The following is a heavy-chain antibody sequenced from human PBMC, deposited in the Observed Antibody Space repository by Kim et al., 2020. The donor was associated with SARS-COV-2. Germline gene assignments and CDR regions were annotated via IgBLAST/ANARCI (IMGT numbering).Heavy chain of an antibody. CDR2: ISYDGTNK. J-gene: IGHJ6*02. Sequence: GGSLRLSCAASGFTFSTYGMDWVRQAPGKGLEWVAVISYDGTNKYYADSVKGRFTISRDNSKNTLYLQMNSLRAEDTAVYYCARDPSPEYSSSWYRYYYYGMDVWGQRTTVTVSS. CDR1: GFTFSTYG. V-gene: IGHV3-33*05. CDR3: ARDPSPEYSSSWYRYYYYGMDV. D-gene: IGHD6-13*01.